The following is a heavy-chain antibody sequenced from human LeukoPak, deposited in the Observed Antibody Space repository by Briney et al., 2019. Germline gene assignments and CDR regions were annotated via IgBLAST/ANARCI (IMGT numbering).Heavy chain of an antibody. V-gene: IGHV3-30*04. CDR2: ISYDGSNK. D-gene: IGHD2-21*02. J-gene: IGHJ3*02. Sequence: PGGSLRLSCAASGFTFSSYAMHWVRQAPGKGLEWVAVISYDGSNKYYADSVKGRFTISRDNSKNTLYLQMNSLRVEDTAVYYCARRVVTATAHDVFDIWGQGTMVTVSS. CDR3: ARRVVTATAHDVFDI. CDR1: GFTFSSYA.